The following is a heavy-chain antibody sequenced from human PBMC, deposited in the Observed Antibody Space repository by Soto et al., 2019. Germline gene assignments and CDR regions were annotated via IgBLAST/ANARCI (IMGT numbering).Heavy chain of an antibody. CDR1: GGSISSYY. V-gene: IGHV4-59*01. J-gene: IGHJ6*02. CDR2: IYYSGST. CDR3: ARGGGAIWFGELLARTDYYYYYGMDV. Sequence: PSETLSLTCTVSGGSISSYYWSWIRQPPGKGLEWIGYIYYSGSTNYNPSLKSRVTISVDTSKNQFSLKLSSVTAADTAVYYCARGGGAIWFGELLARTDYYYYYGMDVWGQGTTVTVSS. D-gene: IGHD3-10*01.